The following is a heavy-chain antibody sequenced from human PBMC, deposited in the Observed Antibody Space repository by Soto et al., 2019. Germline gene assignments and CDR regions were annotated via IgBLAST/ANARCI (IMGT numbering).Heavy chain of an antibody. Sequence: EVQLVESGGGLVQPGGSLRLSCAASGFTFRSYWMHWVRQVPGKGLVWVSRIGSDGRSTNYADSVKGRFTISRYNAKNTLYLQMNSLRAEDTAVYYCARDVSNSVDYWGQGTLVTVSS. CDR2: IGSDGRST. CDR3: ARDVSNSVDY. J-gene: IGHJ4*02. D-gene: IGHD4-4*01. V-gene: IGHV3-74*01. CDR1: GFTFRSYW.